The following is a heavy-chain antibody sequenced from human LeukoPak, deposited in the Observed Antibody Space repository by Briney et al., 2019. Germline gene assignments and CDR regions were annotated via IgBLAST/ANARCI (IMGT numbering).Heavy chain of an antibody. CDR3: AKDRSAYYSGRFDP. Sequence: GGSLRLSCAASGFTFSSYGMSWVRQAPGKGLEWVSGISGSGGYTYYADSVKGRFTISRDNSKNTLYLQMNSLRAEDTAVYFCAKDRSAYYSGRFDPWGQGTLVTVSS. D-gene: IGHD3-22*01. V-gene: IGHV3-23*01. CDR2: ISGSGGYT. CDR1: GFTFSSYG. J-gene: IGHJ5*02.